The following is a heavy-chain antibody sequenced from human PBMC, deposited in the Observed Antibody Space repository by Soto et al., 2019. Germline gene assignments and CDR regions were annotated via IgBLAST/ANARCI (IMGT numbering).Heavy chain of an antibody. CDR3: VREFLYCSSGSCYSDAFDL. CDR2: IDSDGSGT. J-gene: IGHJ3*01. CDR1: GFNFSNYW. Sequence: GGSLRLSCAASGFNFSNYWMHWVRQAPGKGLVWVSRIDSDGSGTTYADSVKGRFTISRDNAKNTLYLQMNSLGAEDAAVYHCVREFLYCSSGSCYSDAFDLWGQGTMVTVSS. D-gene: IGHD2-15*01. V-gene: IGHV3-74*01.